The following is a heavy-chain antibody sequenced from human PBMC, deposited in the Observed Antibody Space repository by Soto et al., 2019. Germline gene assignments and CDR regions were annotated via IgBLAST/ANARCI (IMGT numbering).Heavy chain of an antibody. CDR3: ARQYCSGGSCHSAFYI. CDR2: IYYSETT. V-gene: IGHV4-30-4*01. J-gene: IGHJ3*02. Sequence: SETLSLTCTVSGGSISSNDYYWSWIRQPPGKGLEWIGYIYYSETTYYNPSLRSRLTISIDTSKNQFSLKLSSVSAADTAVYYCARQYCSGGSCHSAFYIWGQGTMVTVSS. D-gene: IGHD2-15*01. CDR1: GGSISSNDYY.